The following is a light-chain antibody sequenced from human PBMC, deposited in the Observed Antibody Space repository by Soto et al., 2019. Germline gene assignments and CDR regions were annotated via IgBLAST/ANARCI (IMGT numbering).Light chain of an antibody. CDR2: GAS. J-gene: IGKJ1*01. V-gene: IGKV3-15*01. CDR3: QKFNNWPPWT. CDR1: QSVSSN. Sequence: EIVMTQSPATLSVSPGERATLSCRASQSVSSNLAWYQQKPGQAPRLLIYGASTRAAGIPDRFSGSGSGTEFTLTISGLQSDDFAVYYCQKFNNWPPWTFGQGTKVDIK.